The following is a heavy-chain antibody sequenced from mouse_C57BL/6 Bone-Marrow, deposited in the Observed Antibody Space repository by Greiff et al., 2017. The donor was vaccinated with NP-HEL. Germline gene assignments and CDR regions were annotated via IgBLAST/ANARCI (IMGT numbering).Heavy chain of an antibody. CDR1: GFNIKDDY. CDR2: IDPENGDT. Sequence: VQLKESGAELVRPGASVKLSCTASGFNIKDDYMHWVKQRPEQGLEWIGWIDPENGDTEYASKFQGKATITADTSSNTAYLQLSSLTSEDTAVYYCTTWGDYHYYAMDYWGQGTSVTVSS. V-gene: IGHV14-4*01. J-gene: IGHJ4*01. CDR3: TTWGDYHYYAMDY. D-gene: IGHD2-4*01.